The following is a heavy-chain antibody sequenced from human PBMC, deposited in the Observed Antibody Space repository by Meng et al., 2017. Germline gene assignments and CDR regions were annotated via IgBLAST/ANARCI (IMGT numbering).Heavy chain of an antibody. J-gene: IGHJ1*01. CDR3: AREGAAGPAEYFQH. Sequence: VQLVETGGGLIQPGRSLRLSCAASGFTFSSYGMHWVRQAPGKGLEWVAVIWYDGSNKYYADSVKGRFTISRDNSKNTLYLQMNSLRAEDTAVYYCAREGAAGPAEYFQHWGQGTLVTVSS. CDR1: GFTFSSYG. CDR2: IWYDGSNK. V-gene: IGHV3-33*01. D-gene: IGHD6-13*01.